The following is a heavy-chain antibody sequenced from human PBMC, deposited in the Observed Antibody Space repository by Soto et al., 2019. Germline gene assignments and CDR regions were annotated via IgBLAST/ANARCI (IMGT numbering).Heavy chain of an antibody. CDR1: GDSISSGTYY. V-gene: IGHV4-31*03. CDR2: IYYSGNT. CDR3: ARAEPDGWFDP. Sequence: QVQLQESGPGLVKPSQTLSLTCTVSGDSISSGTYYWSWIRQHPGKGLEWIGYIYYSGNTYYNPSLKSRVNISVDTSKNQFSLKLSSVTAADTAVYYCARAEPDGWFDPWGQGTLVTVSS. J-gene: IGHJ5*02.